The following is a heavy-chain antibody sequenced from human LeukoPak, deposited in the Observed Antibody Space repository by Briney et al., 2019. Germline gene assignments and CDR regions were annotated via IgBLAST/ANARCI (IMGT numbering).Heavy chain of an antibody. CDR3: ARDPYSSGWYGGKRAFDI. D-gene: IGHD6-19*01. CDR1: GGSISSYY. CDR2: IYYSGST. J-gene: IGHJ3*02. V-gene: IGHV4-59*01. Sequence: SSETLSLTCTVSGGSISSYYWSWIRQPPGKGLEWIGYIYYSGSTNYNPSLKSRVTISVDTSKNQFSLKLSSVTAADTAVYYCARDPYSSGWYGGKRAFDIWGQGTMVTVSS.